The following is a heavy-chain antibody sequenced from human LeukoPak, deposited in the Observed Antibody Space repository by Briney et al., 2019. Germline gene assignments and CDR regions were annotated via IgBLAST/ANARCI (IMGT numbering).Heavy chain of an antibody. J-gene: IGHJ4*02. D-gene: IGHD5-24*01. CDR1: GFTFSNFA. V-gene: IGHV3-64D*06. CDR3: VKGTRDGYNYFFDY. Sequence: GGSLRLSCSASGFTFSNFAMHWVRQAPGKGLEFVSGISTNGGSTYYADSVKGRFTISRDTSKNTLYLQMSSLRAEDTALYYCVKGTRDGYNYFFDYWGQGTLVTVSS. CDR2: ISTNGGST.